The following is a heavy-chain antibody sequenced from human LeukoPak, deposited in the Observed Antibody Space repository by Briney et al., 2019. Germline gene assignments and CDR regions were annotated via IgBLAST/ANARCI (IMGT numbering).Heavy chain of an antibody. V-gene: IGHV3-23*01. J-gene: IGHJ6*02. Sequence: GGSLRLSCAASGFTFSSYAMSWVRQAPGKGLEWVSAISGSGGSTYYADSVKGRFTISRDNSKNTLYLQMSSLRAEDTAVYYCARAAGIAAAGSRYYGMDVWGQGTTVTVSS. CDR2: ISGSGGST. CDR3: ARAAGIAAAGSRYYGMDV. D-gene: IGHD6-13*01. CDR1: GFTFSSYA.